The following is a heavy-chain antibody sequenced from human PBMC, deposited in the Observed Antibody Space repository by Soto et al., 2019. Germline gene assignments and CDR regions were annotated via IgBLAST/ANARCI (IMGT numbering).Heavy chain of an antibody. Sequence: QLQMVQSGGEVKQPGASVKVSCKASGYAFSDYGISWVRQAPGQGPEWMGWISAHDGDKNYAQRFQGRLIMTTDTPTSTAYMELRSLRSDDTAVYYCASDFLHYDVLTGAYSDGFAPWGQGTLVIVSS. CDR3: ASDFLHYDVLTGAYSDGFAP. J-gene: IGHJ5*02. D-gene: IGHD3-9*01. CDR2: ISAHDGDK. CDR1: GYAFSDYG. V-gene: IGHV1-18*01.